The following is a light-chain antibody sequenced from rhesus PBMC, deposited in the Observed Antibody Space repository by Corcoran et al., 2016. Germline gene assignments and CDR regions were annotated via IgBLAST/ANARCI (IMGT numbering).Light chain of an antibody. CDR3: QQYYNYPFT. Sequence: DIQMTQSLSSLSASVGDTVTITCRASQSFSSSLAWYQQKLGKAPKLLIYSAFSLQSGVPSRFSGRKSRTDFTLTISSLQPEDIAIYYCQQYYNYPFTFGPGTKLDIK. CDR2: SAF. J-gene: IGKJ3*01. CDR1: QSFSSS. V-gene: IGKV1-46*01.